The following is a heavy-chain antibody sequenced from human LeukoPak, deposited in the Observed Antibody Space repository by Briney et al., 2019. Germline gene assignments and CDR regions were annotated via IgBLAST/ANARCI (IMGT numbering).Heavy chain of an antibody. D-gene: IGHD6-13*01. V-gene: IGHV4-34*01. CDR2: INHSGST. J-gene: IGHJ1*01. CDR1: DGSFSGYY. CDR3: ARGRVIAAAGNFQH. Sequence: RASETLSLTCAVYDGSFSGYYWSWIRQPPGKGLEWIGEINHSGSTNYNPSLKSRVTISVDTSKNQFSLKLSSVTAADTAVYYCARGRVIAAAGNFQHWGQGTLVTVSS.